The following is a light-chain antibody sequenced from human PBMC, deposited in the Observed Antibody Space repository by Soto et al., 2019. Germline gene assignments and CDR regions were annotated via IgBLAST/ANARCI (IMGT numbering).Light chain of an antibody. J-gene: IGLJ7*01. CDR3: CSYAGSYTFV. CDR1: SSDVGRYNH. CDR2: DVS. Sequence: QSALTQPRSVSGSPGQSVTISCTRTSSDVGRYNHVSWYQQHPGKAPKLMIYDVSKRPSGVPDRFSGSKSGNTASLTISGLQAEDEADYYCCSYAGSYTFVFGGGTQLTVL. V-gene: IGLV2-11*01.